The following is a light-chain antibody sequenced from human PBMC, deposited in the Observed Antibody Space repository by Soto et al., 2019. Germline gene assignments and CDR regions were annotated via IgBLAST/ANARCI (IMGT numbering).Light chain of an antibody. CDR3: QQYGGSPRT. CDR2: GAS. CDR1: QSIANS. J-gene: IGKJ1*01. V-gene: IGKV3-20*01. Sequence: EIALTQSQGTLSLSPGERASLSGRASQSIANSLAWYQQKPGQAPRLLIFGASNRATGIPDRFSGSGSGTDFTLTISRLEPEDFAVYHCQQYGGSPRTFGQGTK.